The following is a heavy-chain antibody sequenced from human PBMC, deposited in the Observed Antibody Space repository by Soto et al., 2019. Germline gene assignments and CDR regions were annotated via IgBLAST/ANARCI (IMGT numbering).Heavy chain of an antibody. V-gene: IGHV3-11*06. Sequence: QVQLVESGGGLVKPGGSLRLSCAASGLTLSDYYMTWIRQAPGTGLEWGSDMSCSSSVTNYADSVKGRFTISRAKAKKSLYLQMNSQRAEDTAVYYSGRYGYGFGNGYYLDHWGQGTLVTVSS. D-gene: IGHD4-17*01. CDR2: MSCSSSVT. CDR3: GRYGYGFGNGYYLDH. J-gene: IGHJ4*02. CDR1: GLTLSDYY.